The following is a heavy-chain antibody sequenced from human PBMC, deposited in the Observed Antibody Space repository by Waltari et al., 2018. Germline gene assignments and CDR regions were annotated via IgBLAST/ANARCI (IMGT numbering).Heavy chain of an antibody. Sequence: QVHLVPSGAAVKKPGASVKVSRTASGSTFTGYYRQWVRRAPGQGLEWMGRINPNSGDTNYAQKFQGRVTLTRDTSINTAYMELSSLKSDDTAVYYCARDLGSDYGNRDYWGQGTLVTVPS. CDR2: INPNSGDT. CDR1: GSTFTGYY. D-gene: IGHD4-17*01. CDR3: ARDLGSDYGNRDY. V-gene: IGHV1-2*06. J-gene: IGHJ4*02.